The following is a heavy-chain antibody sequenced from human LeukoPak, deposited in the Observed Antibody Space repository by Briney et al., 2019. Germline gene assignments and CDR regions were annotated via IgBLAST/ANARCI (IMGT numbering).Heavy chain of an antibody. Sequence: GGSLRLSCAASGISVSSNYISWVRQAPGKGLQWVSVIYVDGSTYYADSVKGRITISRDNSRNTLYLQMNSLRAEDTAVYYCARDLASRQRTGLYDSCGQGALVTLSS. CDR3: ARDLASRQRTGLYDS. CDR2: IYVDGST. J-gene: IGHJ4*02. D-gene: IGHD3-3*02. V-gene: IGHV3-66*01. CDR1: GISVSSNY.